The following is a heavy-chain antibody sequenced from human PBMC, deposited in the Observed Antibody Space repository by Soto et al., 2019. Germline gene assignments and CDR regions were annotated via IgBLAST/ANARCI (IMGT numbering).Heavy chain of an antibody. V-gene: IGHV5-10-1*01. Sequence: GESLKISCKGSGYSFTSYWISWVRQMPGKGLEWMGRIDPSDSYTNYSPSFQGHVTISADKSISTAYLQWRSLKASDTAMYYCARSVVPAAIPFNWFDPWGQGTMVTVSS. CDR3: ARSVVPAAIPFNWFDP. CDR2: IDPSDSYT. D-gene: IGHD2-2*02. J-gene: IGHJ5*02. CDR1: GYSFTSYW.